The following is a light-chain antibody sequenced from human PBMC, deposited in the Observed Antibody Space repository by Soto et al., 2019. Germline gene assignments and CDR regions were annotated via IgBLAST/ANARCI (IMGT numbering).Light chain of an antibody. CDR2: GAS. CDR1: QSIRSSY. Sequence: EIVLTQSPGTLSLSPGESATISCRASQSIRSSYLAWYQQEPGQAPRLLICGASRRATGIPDRFSGSGSGTDFTLTISRLEPEDFVVYYCQQYDSSPLTFGGGTKVDIK. CDR3: QQYDSSPLT. J-gene: IGKJ4*01. V-gene: IGKV3-20*01.